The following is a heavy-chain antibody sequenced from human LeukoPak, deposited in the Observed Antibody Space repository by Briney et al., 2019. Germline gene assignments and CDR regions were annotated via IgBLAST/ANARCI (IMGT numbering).Heavy chain of an antibody. D-gene: IGHD3-22*01. CDR2: INPSSGGT. CDR1: GYTFTDYY. V-gene: IGHV1-2*02. J-gene: IGHJ3*01. CDR3: ARDRYFDSSGYLGTDAFDV. Sequence: ASVKVSCKASGYTFTDYYMHWVRQAPGQGLEWMGWINPSSGGTNYAQKFQGRVTMTRDTSISTAYMELSSLISDDTAVFYCARDRYFDSSGYLGTDAFDVWGQGTMVTVSS.